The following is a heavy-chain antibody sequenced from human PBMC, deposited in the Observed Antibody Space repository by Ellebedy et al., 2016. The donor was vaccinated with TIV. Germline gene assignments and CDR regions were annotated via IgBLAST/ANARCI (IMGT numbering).Heavy chain of an antibody. J-gene: IGHJ6*02. CDR1: GGSFSGYY. CDR3: AREGAGATPLTYFYGMDV. Sequence: SETLSLTXAVYGGSFSGYYWSWIRQPPGKGLEWIGEINHSGSTNYNPSLKSRVTISVDTSRNQFSLGLTSVTAADTAVYYCAREGAGATPLTYFYGMDVWGQGTTVTVSS. V-gene: IGHV4-34*01. CDR2: INHSGST. D-gene: IGHD1-1*01.